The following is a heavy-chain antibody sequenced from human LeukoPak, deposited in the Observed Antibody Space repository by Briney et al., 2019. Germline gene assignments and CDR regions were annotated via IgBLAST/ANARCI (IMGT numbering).Heavy chain of an antibody. CDR3: ARVRGYCSSTSCSWKKNGMDV. Sequence: SETLSLTCTVSGGSISSYYWSWIRQPAGKGLEWIGRIYTSGSTNYNPSLKSRVTMSVDTSKNQFSLKLSSVTAADTAVYYCARVRGYCSSTSCSWKKNGMDVWGQGTTVTVSS. CDR2: IYTSGST. V-gene: IGHV4-4*07. CDR1: GGSISSYY. J-gene: IGHJ6*02. D-gene: IGHD2-2*01.